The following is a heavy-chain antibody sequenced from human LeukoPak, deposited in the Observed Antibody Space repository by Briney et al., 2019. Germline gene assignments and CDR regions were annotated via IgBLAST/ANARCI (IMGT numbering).Heavy chain of an antibody. D-gene: IGHD3-22*01. Sequence: ASVKVSCKASGYTFTGYYMHWVRQAPGQGLEWMGWINPNSGGTNYAQKFQGRVTMTRDTSISTAYMELSRLRSDDTAVYYCARDCAVRGYYDSSGYFSSYNDYWGQGTLVTVSS. V-gene: IGHV1-2*02. CDR1: GYTFTGYY. J-gene: IGHJ4*02. CDR2: INPNSGGT. CDR3: ARDCAVRGYYDSSGYFSSYNDY.